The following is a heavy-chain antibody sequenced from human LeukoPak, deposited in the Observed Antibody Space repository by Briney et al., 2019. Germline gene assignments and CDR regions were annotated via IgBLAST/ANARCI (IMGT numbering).Heavy chain of an antibody. D-gene: IGHD1-26*01. V-gene: IGHV4-31*03. CDR3: ARAEGLSSASSCFFDY. Sequence: SETLSLTCTVSGGSITSGGYYWTWIRQHPGKGPEWIGYIYHSGSAYYNPSLKSRVTISVDASNNQFCLMLTSVTDADTVVYFCARAEGLSSASSCFFDYWGQGVLVTVSS. J-gene: IGHJ4*02. CDR1: GGSITSGGYY. CDR2: IYHSGSA.